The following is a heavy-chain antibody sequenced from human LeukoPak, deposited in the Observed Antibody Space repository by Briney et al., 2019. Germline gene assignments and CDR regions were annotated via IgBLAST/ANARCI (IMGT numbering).Heavy chain of an antibody. CDR1: GFTFSSYW. D-gene: IGHD3-3*01. CDR3: ARGGDFWSGYSFDY. Sequence: GGSLRLSCAASGFTFSSYWMSWVRQAPGKGLEWVANIKQDGSEKYYVDSVKGRFTISRDNAKNSLYLQMNSLRAEDTAVYYCARGGDFWSGYSFDYWGQGTLVTVSS. J-gene: IGHJ4*02. CDR2: IKQDGSEK. V-gene: IGHV3-7*01.